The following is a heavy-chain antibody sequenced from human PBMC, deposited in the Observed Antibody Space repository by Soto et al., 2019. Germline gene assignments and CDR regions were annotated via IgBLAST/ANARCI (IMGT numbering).Heavy chain of an antibody. J-gene: IGHJ6*02. Sequence: PSETLSLTCAVYGGSFSGYYWTWIRQPPGKGLEWIGEINHSGTINFNPSRKSRLTISLDTSKKHFSLKLSSVTDADTAAYYCARADRTLVTSYSLDVWGQGTTVTVSS. D-gene: IGHD2-21*02. CDR2: INHSGTI. V-gene: IGHV4-34*01. CDR1: GGSFSGYY. CDR3: ARADRTLVTSYSLDV.